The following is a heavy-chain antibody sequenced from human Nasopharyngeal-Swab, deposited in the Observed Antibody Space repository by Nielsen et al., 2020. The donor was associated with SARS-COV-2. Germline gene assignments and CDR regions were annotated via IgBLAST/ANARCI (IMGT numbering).Heavy chain of an antibody. CDR2: ISGSGGST. CDR1: GFTFSSYA. Sequence: GESLKISCAASGFTFSSYAMSWVRQAPGKGLEWVLAISGSGGSTYYADSVKGRFTISRDNSKNTLYLQMNSLRAEDTAVYYCAKDEDSSGWPGGVDYWGQGTLVTVSS. D-gene: IGHD6-19*01. J-gene: IGHJ4*02. V-gene: IGHV3-23*01. CDR3: AKDEDSSGWPGGVDY.